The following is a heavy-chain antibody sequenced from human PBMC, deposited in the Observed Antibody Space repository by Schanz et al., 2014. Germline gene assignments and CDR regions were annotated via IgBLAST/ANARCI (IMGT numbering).Heavy chain of an antibody. D-gene: IGHD4-17*01. CDR1: GFIFSNYV. Sequence: VQLVSSGGGLAQPGGSLRLSCAASGFIFSNYVLPFCLPSPFTGPEWVANIEGDGSRKQYVDSVKGRFIISRDNSKNTLDLQMNSLRDEDTALYYCAKDMHKDYGGKPQAFDIWGQGTMVTVSS. V-gene: IGHV3-30*02. CDR2: IEGDGSRK. J-gene: IGHJ3*02. CDR3: AKDMHKDYGGKPQAFDI.